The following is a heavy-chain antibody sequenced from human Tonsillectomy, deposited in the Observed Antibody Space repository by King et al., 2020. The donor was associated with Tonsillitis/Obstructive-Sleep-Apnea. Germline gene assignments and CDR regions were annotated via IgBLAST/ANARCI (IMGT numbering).Heavy chain of an antibody. Sequence: QLVQSGAEVRKPGESLKISCKGSGYSFISYWIGWVRQMPGKGLEWMGIIFPGDSNTRYSPSFQGQVTISGDRSINTAYLQGSSLKASDTAMYYCARISTGRHDTGTWVDPWGQGTLVTVSS. CDR1: GYSFISYW. D-gene: IGHD1-14*01. V-gene: IGHV5-51*01. J-gene: IGHJ5*02. CDR3: ARISTGRHDTGTWVDP. CDR2: IFPGDSNT.